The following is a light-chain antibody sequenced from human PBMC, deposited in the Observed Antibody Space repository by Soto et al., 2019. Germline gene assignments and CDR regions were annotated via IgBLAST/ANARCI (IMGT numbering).Light chain of an antibody. J-gene: IGKJ1*01. CDR3: QQYNSYLWT. V-gene: IGKV1-33*01. CDR2: DAS. CDR1: QDVKNY. Sequence: DIQMTQSPSSLSASVGDRVTITCQASQDVKNYLNWYQQKPGKAPKLLIYDASNLERGVPSRFSGSGTGTEYTFTISSLQAEDNGTYYCQQYNSYLWTFGQGTKVDIK.